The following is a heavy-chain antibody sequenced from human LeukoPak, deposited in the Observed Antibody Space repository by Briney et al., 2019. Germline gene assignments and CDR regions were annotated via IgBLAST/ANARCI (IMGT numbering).Heavy chain of an antibody. CDR3: ARVEPGGMFRSRYFDL. CDR1: GGSISSYY. V-gene: IGHV4-4*07. Sequence: PSETLSLTCTVSGGSISSYYWSWIWQPPRKGLEWIGRIYTSGSTNYNPSLKSRVTMSVDTSKNQFSLKLSSVTAADTAVYYCARVEPGGMFRSRYFDLWGRGTLVTVSS. CDR2: IYTSGST. D-gene: IGHD3-10*01. J-gene: IGHJ2*01.